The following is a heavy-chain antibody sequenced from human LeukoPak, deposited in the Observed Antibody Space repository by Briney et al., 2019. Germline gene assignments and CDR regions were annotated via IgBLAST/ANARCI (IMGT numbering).Heavy chain of an antibody. J-gene: IGHJ5*02. CDR2: MYYSSST. CDR1: GGSISRGDYY. Sequence: SETLSLTCTVSGGSISRGDYYWSWIRQPPGKGLEWIAYMYYSSSTYYNPSLKSRVTMSADTSKNQLSLKLSSVTAADTAVYYCARPYYYDSRIDPWGQGILVTVSS. CDR3: ARPYYYDSRIDP. D-gene: IGHD3-22*01. V-gene: IGHV4-30-4*01.